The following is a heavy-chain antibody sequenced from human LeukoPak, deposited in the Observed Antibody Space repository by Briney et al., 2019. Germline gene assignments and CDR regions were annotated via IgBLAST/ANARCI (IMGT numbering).Heavy chain of an antibody. D-gene: IGHD2-15*01. V-gene: IGHV1-2*02. Sequence: ASVKVSCKASGYTFTGYYMHWVRQAPGQGLEWMGWINPNSGGTNYAQKFQGRVTMTRDTSISTAYMELSRLRSDDTAVYYCARDLGMYCSGGSCYPVHIDYWGQGTLVTVSS. CDR3: ARDLGMYCSGGSCYPVHIDY. CDR2: INPNSGGT. J-gene: IGHJ4*02. CDR1: GYTFTGYY.